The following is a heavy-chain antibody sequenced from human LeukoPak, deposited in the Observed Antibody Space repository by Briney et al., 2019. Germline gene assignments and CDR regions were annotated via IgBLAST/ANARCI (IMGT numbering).Heavy chain of an antibody. V-gene: IGHV1-18*01. Sequence: ASVTVSCKASGYTFTSYGISWVRQAPGQGLEWMGWISAYNGNTNYAQKLQGRVTMTTDTSTSTAYMELRSLRSDDTAVYYCARVLGELWGLNWFDPWGQGTLVTVSS. CDR1: GYTFTSYG. J-gene: IGHJ5*02. CDR3: ARVLGELWGLNWFDP. D-gene: IGHD3-10*01. CDR2: ISAYNGNT.